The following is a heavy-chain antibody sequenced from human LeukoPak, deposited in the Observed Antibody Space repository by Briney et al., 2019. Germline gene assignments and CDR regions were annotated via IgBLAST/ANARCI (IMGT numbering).Heavy chain of an antibody. CDR2: IYSGGST. CDR1: GFTVSSNY. CDR3: ARHRQYYYGSGKSRYMDV. Sequence: GGSLRLSCAASGFTVSSNYMSWVRQAPGKGLEWVSVIYSGGSTYYADSVKGRFTISRDNSKNTLYLQMNSLRAEDTAVYYCARHRQYYYGSGKSRYMDVWGKGTTVTISS. J-gene: IGHJ6*03. V-gene: IGHV3-53*01. D-gene: IGHD3-10*01.